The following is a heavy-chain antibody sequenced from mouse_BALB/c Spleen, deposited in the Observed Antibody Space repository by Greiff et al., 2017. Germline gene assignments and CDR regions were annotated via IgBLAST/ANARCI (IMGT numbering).Heavy chain of an antibody. CDR2: ISSGGSYT. J-gene: IGHJ1*01. CDR3: ARRDGNYWYFDV. D-gene: IGHD2-1*01. Sequence: EVKLVESGGDLVKPGGSLKLSCAASGFTFSSYGMSWVRQTPDKRLEWVATISSGGSYTYYPDSVKGRFTISRDNAKNTLYLQMSSLKSEDTAMYYCARRDGNYWYFDVWGAGTTVTVSS. CDR1: GFTFSSYG. V-gene: IGHV5-6*02.